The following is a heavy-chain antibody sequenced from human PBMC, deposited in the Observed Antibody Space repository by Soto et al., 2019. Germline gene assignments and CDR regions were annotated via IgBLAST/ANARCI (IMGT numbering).Heavy chain of an antibody. CDR1: GFSLSTSGVG. CDR2: IYWNDDK. J-gene: IGHJ4*02. V-gene: IGHV2-5*01. CDR3: AHFSYYYDSSGYPGY. Sequence: GSGPTLVNPTPPLTLTCTFSGFSLSTSGVGVGWIRQPPGKALEWLALIYWNDDKRYSPSLKSRLTITKDTSKNQVVLTMTNMDPVDTATYYCAHFSYYYDSSGYPGYWGQGTLVTVSS. D-gene: IGHD3-22*01.